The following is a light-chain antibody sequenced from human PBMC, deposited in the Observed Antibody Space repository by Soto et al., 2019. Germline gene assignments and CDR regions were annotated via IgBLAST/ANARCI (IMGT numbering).Light chain of an antibody. Sequence: EIVMTQSPATLSVSPGESVTLSGRASRSVGTNLAWYQQKPGQPPRLLIYPASARATGIPTRFSGSGSGTDFTLTISSLLSEDFAVYYCQHYYKWPPTFGQGTKVEIK. J-gene: IGKJ1*01. CDR1: RSVGTN. V-gene: IGKV3-15*01. CDR2: PAS. CDR3: QHYYKWPPT.